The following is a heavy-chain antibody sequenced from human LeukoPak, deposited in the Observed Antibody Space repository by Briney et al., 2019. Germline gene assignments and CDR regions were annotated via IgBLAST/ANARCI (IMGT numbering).Heavy chain of an antibody. J-gene: IGHJ4*02. CDR1: GGSISSGGYY. V-gene: IGHV4-31*03. CDR3: AREPRITMVRGVIIGYFDY. Sequence: PSETLSLTCTVSGGSISSGGYYWSWIRQHPGKGLERIGYIYYSGSTYYNPSLKSRVTISVDTSKNQFSLKLSSVTAADTAVYYCAREPRITMVRGVIIGYFDYWGQGTLVTVSS. D-gene: IGHD3-10*01. CDR2: IYYSGST.